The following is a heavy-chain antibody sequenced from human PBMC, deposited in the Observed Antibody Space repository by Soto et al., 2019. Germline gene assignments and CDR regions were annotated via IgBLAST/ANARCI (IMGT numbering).Heavy chain of an antibody. CDR1: GYTFTSYY. Sequence: GASVKVSCKASGYTFTSYYMHWVRQAPGQGLEWMGWISAYNGNTKYSQKFQGRVTITRDTSASTAYMELSSLRSEDTAVYYCARGPGGPDGPGDYWGQGTLVTVSS. D-gene: IGHD2-15*01. CDR3: ARGPGGPDGPGDY. CDR2: ISAYNGNT. V-gene: IGHV1-3*01. J-gene: IGHJ4*02.